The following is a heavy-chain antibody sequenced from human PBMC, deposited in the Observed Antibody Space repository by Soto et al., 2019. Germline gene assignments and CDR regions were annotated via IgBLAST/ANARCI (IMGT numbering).Heavy chain of an antibody. CDR1: GGTFSSYA. J-gene: IGHJ6*02. CDR2: IIPIFGTA. CDR3: ARGPDIVVVPAAIPAHIGQLLPKPDYYYYGMDV. V-gene: IGHV1-69*13. Sequence: SVKVSCKASGGTFSSYAISWVRQAPGQGLEWMGGIIPIFGTANYAQKFQGRVTITADESTSTAYMELSSLRSEDTAVYYCARGPDIVVVPAAIPAHIGQLLPKPDYYYYGMDVWGQGTTVTVSS. D-gene: IGHD2-2*01.